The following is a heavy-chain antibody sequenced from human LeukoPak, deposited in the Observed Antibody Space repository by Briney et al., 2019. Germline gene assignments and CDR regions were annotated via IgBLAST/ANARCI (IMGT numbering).Heavy chain of an antibody. D-gene: IGHD2-8*01. CDR2: IIDSGSTSYSSGGT. CDR3: ARVSGYCGDGVCRFDY. V-gene: IGHV4-34*12. J-gene: IGHJ4*02. Sequence: SETLSLTCAVYGGSPIGFYWSWIRQPPGKGLEWIGEIIDSGSTSYSSGGTNYNPSLKSRVTISVDTSKNQFSLRLSSVTAADTAVYYCARVSGYCGDGVCRFDYWGQGIPVTVSS. CDR1: GGSPIGFY.